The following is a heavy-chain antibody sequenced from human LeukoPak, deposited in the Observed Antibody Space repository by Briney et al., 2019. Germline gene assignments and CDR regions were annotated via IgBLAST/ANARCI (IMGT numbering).Heavy chain of an antibody. CDR2: INPNSGGT. V-gene: IGHV1-2*06. CDR3: ARDRYDSSGYYYSFDY. CDR1: GYTFTGYY. J-gene: IGHJ4*02. D-gene: IGHD3-22*01. Sequence: GASVKVSCKASGYTFTGYYMHWVRQAPGQGLEWMGRINPNSGGTNYAQKFQGRVTMTRDTSISTAYMELSRLRSGDTAVYYCARDRYDSSGYYYSFDYWGQGTLVTVSS.